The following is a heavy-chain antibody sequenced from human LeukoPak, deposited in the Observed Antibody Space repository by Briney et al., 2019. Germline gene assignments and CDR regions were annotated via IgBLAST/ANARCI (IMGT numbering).Heavy chain of an antibody. CDR3: TRRPYSSSWYYFDY. J-gene: IGHJ4*02. CDR1: GFTFSSYW. CDR2: ISSSGSML. V-gene: IGHV3-48*04. D-gene: IGHD6-13*01. Sequence: GGSLRLSCAASGFTFSSYWMSWVRQAPGKGLEWGSYISSSGSMLHYADSVEGRFTISRDNGKSSLYLQMSSLRVEDTAVYYCTRRPYSSSWYYFDYWGQGTLVTVSS.